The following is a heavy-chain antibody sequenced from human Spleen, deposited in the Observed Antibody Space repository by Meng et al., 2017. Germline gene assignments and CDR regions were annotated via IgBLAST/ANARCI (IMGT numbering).Heavy chain of an antibody. Sequence: ASVKVSCKASGYTFTSYYMHWVRQAPGQGLEWMGIINPSGGSTSYAQKFQGRVTMTRDTSTSTAYMELSSLRSEDTAVYYCARVSVVVPAAITQIYYYYGMDVWGQGTTVTVSS. CDR3: ARVSVVVPAAITQIYYYYGMDV. CDR2: INPSGGST. V-gene: IGHV1-46*01. CDR1: GYTFTSYY. D-gene: IGHD2-2*02. J-gene: IGHJ6*02.